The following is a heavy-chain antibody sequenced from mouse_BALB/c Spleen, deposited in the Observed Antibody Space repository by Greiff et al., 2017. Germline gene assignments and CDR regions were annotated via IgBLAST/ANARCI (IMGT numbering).Heavy chain of an antibody. J-gene: IGHJ1*01. Sequence: QVQLKQSGAELARPGASVKLSCKASGYTFTDYYINWVKQRTGQGLEWIGEIYPGSGNTYYNEKFKGKATLTPDKSSSTAYMQLSSLTSEDSAVYFCARSDYAHWYFDVWGAGTTVTVSS. CDR2: IYPGSGNT. CDR1: GYTFTDYY. V-gene: IGHV1-77*01. D-gene: IGHD1-1*02. CDR3: ARSDYAHWYFDV.